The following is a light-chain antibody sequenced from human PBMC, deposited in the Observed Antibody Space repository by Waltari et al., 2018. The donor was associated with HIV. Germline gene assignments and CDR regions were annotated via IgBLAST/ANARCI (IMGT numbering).Light chain of an antibody. Sequence: DIQLTQSPSSLSASVGDRVTITCQASQDISNFLNWFHQRPGKAPKLLIYDASNLEAGVPSRFSGAGSGTHFTFTISRLQPEDVGTYFCQVNDFLPRFTFGPGTKVQIK. CDR3: QVNDFLPRFT. V-gene: IGKV1-33*01. CDR2: DAS. J-gene: IGKJ3*01. CDR1: QDISNF.